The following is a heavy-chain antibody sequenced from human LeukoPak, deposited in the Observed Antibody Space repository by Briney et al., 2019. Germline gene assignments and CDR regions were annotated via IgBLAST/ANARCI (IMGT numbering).Heavy chain of an antibody. CDR3: ARERQLERLAFGKEGSAFDY. Sequence: GGSLRLSCAASGFTFSSYAMHWVRQAPGKGLEWVANIKPDGSEKFYLDSVKGRFTISRDNAKNSLYLQMNSLRAEDTAVYYCARERQLERLAFGKEGSAFDYWGQGTLVTVSS. CDR2: IKPDGSEK. CDR1: GFTFSSYA. V-gene: IGHV3-7*01. J-gene: IGHJ4*02. D-gene: IGHD1-1*01.